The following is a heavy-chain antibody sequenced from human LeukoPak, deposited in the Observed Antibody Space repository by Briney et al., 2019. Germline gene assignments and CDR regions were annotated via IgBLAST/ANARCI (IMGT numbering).Heavy chain of an antibody. Sequence: GGSLRLSCAASGFTFSNAWMNWVRQAPGKGLEWVGRIKSKTDGGTTDYAAPVKGRFTISRDNGKNSLYLEMNSLKTEDTAVYYCTGDNFDSSVKFDYWGQGTLVTVSS. J-gene: IGHJ4*02. CDR3: TGDNFDSSVKFDY. V-gene: IGHV3-15*07. CDR1: GFTFSNAW. CDR2: IKSKTDGGTT. D-gene: IGHD3-22*01.